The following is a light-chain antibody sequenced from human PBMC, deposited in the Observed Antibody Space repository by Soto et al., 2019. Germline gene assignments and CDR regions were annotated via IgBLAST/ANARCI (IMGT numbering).Light chain of an antibody. CDR2: HAS. J-gene: IGKJ1*01. CDR1: QPMSSW. CDR3: QQYMSYS. V-gene: IGKV1-5*01. Sequence: DIQMTQSPSTLSASVGDRVTITCRARQPMSSWLAWYQQEPGTAPKLLIYHASALESGVPSRFSGSGSGTEFTLTISGLQPDDFATCYCQQYMSYSFGQGTKVDI.